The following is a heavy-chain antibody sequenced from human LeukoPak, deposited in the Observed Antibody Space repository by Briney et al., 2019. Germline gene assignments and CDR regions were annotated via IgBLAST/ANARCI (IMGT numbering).Heavy chain of an antibody. CDR1: GYTFTSYG. J-gene: IGHJ6*02. CDR2: ISAYNGNT. D-gene: IGHD1-14*01. CDR3: ARDTNPRPLYYYGMDV. Sequence: ASVKVSCKASGYTFTSYGISWVRQAPGQGLEWMGWISAYNGNTNYAQKLQGRVTMTTDTSTSTAYMELRSLRSDDTAVYYCARDTNPRPLYYYGMDVWGQGTTVTVSS. V-gene: IGHV1-18*01.